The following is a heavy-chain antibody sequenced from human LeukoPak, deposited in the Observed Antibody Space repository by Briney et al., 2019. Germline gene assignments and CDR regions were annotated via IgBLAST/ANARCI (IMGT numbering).Heavy chain of an antibody. V-gene: IGHV4-59*01. J-gene: IGHJ4*02. CDR1: GDSISSSD. Sequence: SETLSLTCSVSGDSISSSDWSWIRQPPGKGLEWIGYIYHHGKSGYNPSLQRRVTISLDTSKNQFSLTLSFVTAADTAMYYCARIRGLGDVSPYFDFWGQGTLVIVSS. CDR2: IYHHGKS. CDR3: ARIRGLGDVSPYFDF. D-gene: IGHD4-17*01.